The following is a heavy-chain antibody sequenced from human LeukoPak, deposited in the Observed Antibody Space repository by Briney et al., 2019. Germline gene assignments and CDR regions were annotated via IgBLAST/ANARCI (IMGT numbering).Heavy chain of an antibody. D-gene: IGHD3-3*01. CDR1: GYTFTNYG. CDR3: ASSITIFGVVIIPLGD. V-gene: IGHV1-8*02. CDR2: MNPNSGNT. J-gene: IGHJ4*02. Sequence: ASVKVSCKASGYTFTNYGMSWVRQAPGQGLEWMGWMNPNSGNTGYAQKFQGRVTMTRNTSISTAYMELSSLRSEDTAVYYCASSITIFGVVIIPLGDWGQGTLVTVSS.